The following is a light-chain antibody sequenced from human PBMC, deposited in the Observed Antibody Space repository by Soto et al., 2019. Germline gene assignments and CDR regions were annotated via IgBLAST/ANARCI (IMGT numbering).Light chain of an antibody. V-gene: IGKV1-5*01. Sequence: DIQMTQSPSTLSASLGARVTITCRASQSISSWLAWYQQKPGKAPKLLIYDASSLESGVQSRFSGSGSGTEFTRTIGSVQPDDFATYYRQQYSSYSWTVGQGTKVEIK. CDR3: QQYSSYSWT. J-gene: IGKJ1*01. CDR2: DAS. CDR1: QSISSW.